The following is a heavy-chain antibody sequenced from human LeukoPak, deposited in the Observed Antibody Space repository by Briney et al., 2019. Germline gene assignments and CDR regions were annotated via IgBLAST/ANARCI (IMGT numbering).Heavy chain of an antibody. CDR3: ARRAGAYSHPYDY. CDR1: ELTFSNYA. V-gene: IGHV3-23*01. CDR2: ISGSGDST. D-gene: IGHD4/OR15-4a*01. Sequence: GGSLRLSCVAFELTFSNYAMSWVRQAPGKGLEWVSGISGSGDSTYYADSVKGRFTISRDNSKNTLYLQMNSLRAEDTAVYYCARRAGAYSHPYDYWGQGTLVTVSS. J-gene: IGHJ4*02.